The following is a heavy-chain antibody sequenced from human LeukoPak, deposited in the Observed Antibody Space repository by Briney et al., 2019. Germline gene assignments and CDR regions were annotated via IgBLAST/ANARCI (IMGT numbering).Heavy chain of an antibody. CDR1: SGSISITNW. J-gene: IGHJ4*02. D-gene: IGHD2-15*01. Sequence: SETLSLTCAVSSGSISITNWWSWVRPPPGKGLEWIGEIYHTGSTNYNPSLKSRVTISVDTSKNQFSLKLSSVTAADTAVYYCARGGVVVAAALDYWGQGTLVTVSS. V-gene: IGHV4-4*02. CDR3: ARGGVVVAAALDY. CDR2: IYHTGST.